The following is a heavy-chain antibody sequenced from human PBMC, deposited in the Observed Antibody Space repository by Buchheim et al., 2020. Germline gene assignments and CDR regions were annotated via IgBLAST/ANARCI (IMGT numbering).Heavy chain of an antibody. CDR3: ARADDQEFDL. Sequence: QVQLVQSGTEVKKPGASVKVSCEASGFTSTDYYIHWVRQAPGQGLEWMGIINPSGDSANYTQKFQGRVTMTRATSSSTGFMELSSLRSEDTAIYFCARADDQEFDLWGQGTL. CDR2: INPSGDSA. J-gene: IGHJ5*02. V-gene: IGHV1-46*01. CDR1: GFTSTDYY.